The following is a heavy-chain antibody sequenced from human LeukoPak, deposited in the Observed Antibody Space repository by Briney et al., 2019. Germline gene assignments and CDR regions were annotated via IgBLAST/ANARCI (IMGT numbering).Heavy chain of an antibody. V-gene: IGHV1-2*02. J-gene: IGHJ3*02. Sequence: ASVKVSCKASGYTFTGYYMNWVRQAPGQGLEWMGWINPNSGGTNYAQKFQGRVTMTRDTSISTAYMELSRLRSDDTAVYYCARGGRDSSGYSKAESDAFDIWGQGTMVTVSS. CDR2: INPNSGGT. D-gene: IGHD3-22*01. CDR1: GYTFTGYY. CDR3: ARGGRDSSGYSKAESDAFDI.